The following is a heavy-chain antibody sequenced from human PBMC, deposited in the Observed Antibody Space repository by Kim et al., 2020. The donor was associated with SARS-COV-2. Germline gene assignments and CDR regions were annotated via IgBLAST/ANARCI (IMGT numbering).Heavy chain of an antibody. D-gene: IGHD5-12*01. CDR2: FDPEDGET. J-gene: IGHJ6*02. Sequence: ASVKVSCKVSGYTLTELSMHWVRQAPGKGLEWMGGFDPEDGETIYAQKFQGRVTMTEDTSTDTAYMELSSLRSEDTAVYYCATDARVATPGYYYYYGMDVWGQGTTVTVSS. V-gene: IGHV1-24*01. CDR3: ATDARVATPGYYYYYGMDV. CDR1: GYTLTELS.